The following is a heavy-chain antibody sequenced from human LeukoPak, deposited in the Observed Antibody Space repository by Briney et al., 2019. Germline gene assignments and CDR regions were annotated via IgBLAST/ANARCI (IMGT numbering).Heavy chain of an antibody. Sequence: QPGGSLRLSCAASGFTFSSYAMSWARQSPGKGLEWVSGISGSGGSTYYADSVKGRFTISRDNSKNTLYLQMNSLRAEDTAVYYCAKTSSIAFFDYWGQGALVTVSS. CDR3: AKTSSIAFFDY. V-gene: IGHV3-23*01. CDR1: GFTFSSYA. J-gene: IGHJ4*02. CDR2: ISGSGGST. D-gene: IGHD6-6*01.